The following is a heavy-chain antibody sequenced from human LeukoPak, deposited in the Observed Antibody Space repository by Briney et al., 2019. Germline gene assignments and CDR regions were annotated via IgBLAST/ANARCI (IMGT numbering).Heavy chain of an antibody. Sequence: GGSLRLSCAASGFTFSSYAMSWVRQAPGKGLEWVSAISGSGGSTYYADSVKGRFTISRDNSKNTLYLQMNSLRAEDTAVYYCAEGGVRGVIWLSPGDFDYWGQGTLVTVSS. CDR3: AEGGVRGVIWLSPGDFDY. CDR2: ISGSGGST. D-gene: IGHD3-10*01. CDR1: GFTFSSYA. V-gene: IGHV3-23*01. J-gene: IGHJ4*02.